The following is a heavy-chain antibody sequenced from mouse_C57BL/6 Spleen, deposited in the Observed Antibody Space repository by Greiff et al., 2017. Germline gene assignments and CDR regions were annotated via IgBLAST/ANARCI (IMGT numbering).Heavy chain of an antibody. CDR1: GYAFSSSW. D-gene: IGHD2-4*01. CDR3: ARHYDYDWGFDY. J-gene: IGHJ4*01. CDR2: IYPGDGDT. Sequence: QVQLQQSGPELVKPGASVKISCKASGYAFSSSWMNWVKQRPGKGLEWIGRIYPGDGDTNYNGKFKGKATLTADKSSSTAYMQLSSLTSEDSAVYFGARHYDYDWGFDYWGQGTSVTVSS. V-gene: IGHV1-82*01.